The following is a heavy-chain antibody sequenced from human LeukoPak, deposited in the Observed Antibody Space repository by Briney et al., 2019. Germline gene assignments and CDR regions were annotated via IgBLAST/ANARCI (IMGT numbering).Heavy chain of an antibody. CDR3: ARDATPQYSSGWVFFDS. CDR2: ITGSGSTI. Sequence: GGSLRLSCAASGFTVSSNYMNWVRQAPGKGLEWLSYITGSGSTINYADSVKGRFTISRDNAKNSLYLQMNSLRAEDTAVYYCARDATPQYSSGWVFFDSWGQGTLVTVSS. V-gene: IGHV3-48*03. D-gene: IGHD6-19*01. J-gene: IGHJ4*02. CDR1: GFTVSSNY.